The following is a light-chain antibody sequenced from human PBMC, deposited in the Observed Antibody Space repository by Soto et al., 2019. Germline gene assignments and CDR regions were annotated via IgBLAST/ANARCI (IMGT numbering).Light chain of an antibody. CDR3: QQNFNTPIT. CDR1: QSVGSF. V-gene: IGKV1-39*01. Sequence: DIQMTQSPSTLSAFVGETVTISCRASQSVGSFLCWYQQKPGTAPKLLVYAVSNLQIGVPSRFSGSGSGTSYTLTISGLQPEDFATYFCQQNFNTPITFGQGTRLEIK. J-gene: IGKJ5*01. CDR2: AVS.